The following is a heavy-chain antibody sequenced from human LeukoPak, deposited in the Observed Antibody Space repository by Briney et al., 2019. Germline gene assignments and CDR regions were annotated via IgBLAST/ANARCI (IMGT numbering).Heavy chain of an antibody. CDR3: ARVRRDGYNSPDY. J-gene: IGHJ4*02. D-gene: IGHD5-24*01. Sequence: SETLSLTCTVSGGSITSYYWSWIRQPPGKGLECIGYIYYSGSTYYNPSLKSRVTISVDTSKNQFSLKLSSVTAADTAVYSCARVRRDGYNSPDYWGQGTLVPVSS. V-gene: IGHV4-59*01. CDR2: IYYSGST. CDR1: GGSITSYY.